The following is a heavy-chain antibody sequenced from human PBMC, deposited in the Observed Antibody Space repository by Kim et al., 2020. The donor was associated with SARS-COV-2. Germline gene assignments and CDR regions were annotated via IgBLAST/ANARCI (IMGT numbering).Heavy chain of an antibody. J-gene: IGHJ4*02. D-gene: IGHD3-16*02. V-gene: IGHV4-39*01. Sequence: GSTYNNPSLKSRVTISVDTSKTQFSLQLSSVTAADTAVYYCARLLPSLLIWGQGTLVTVSS. CDR3: ARLLPSLLI. CDR2: GST.